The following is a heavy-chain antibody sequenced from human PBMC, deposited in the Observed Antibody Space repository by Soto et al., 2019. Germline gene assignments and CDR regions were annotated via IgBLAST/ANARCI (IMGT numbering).Heavy chain of an antibody. CDR1: GGSIYRSGYY. J-gene: IGHJ4*02. CDR3: GKVLVGATGHTDSDS. CDR2: IDYNGVT. D-gene: IGHD2-15*01. Sequence: SETLSLTCTVSGGSIYRSGYYWGWIRQPPGRGLEWIRNIDYNGVTYSNPSLKSRVTISRDTSKNQFSLKLTSVTAADTALYYCGKVLVGATGHTDSDSWGPGTLVTVSS. V-gene: IGHV4-39*01.